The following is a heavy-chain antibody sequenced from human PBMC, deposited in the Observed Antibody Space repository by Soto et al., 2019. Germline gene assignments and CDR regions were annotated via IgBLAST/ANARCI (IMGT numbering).Heavy chain of an antibody. CDR2: MNPNSGNT. J-gene: IGHJ4*02. CDR1: EYTFTSYD. Sequence: ASVKVSCKTSEYTFTSYDINWVRQATGQGLEWMGWMNPNSGNTGYAQKFQGRVTMTRNTSISTAYMELNSRGAEDTAVYYCAKGGGSCCFDNWGQGTLVTVSS. V-gene: IGHV1-8*01. CDR3: AKGGGSCCFDN. D-gene: IGHD2-15*01.